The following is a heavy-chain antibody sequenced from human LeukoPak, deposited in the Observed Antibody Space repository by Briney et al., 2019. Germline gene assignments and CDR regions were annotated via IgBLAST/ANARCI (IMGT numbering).Heavy chain of an antibody. CDR1: GFTFSGSA. D-gene: IGHD2-21*01. CDR2: IRSKANSYAT. J-gene: IGHJ6*02. Sequence: GRSLRLSCAASGFTFSGSAMHWVRQASGKGLEWVGRIRSKANSYATAYAASVKGRFTISRDDSKNTAYLQMNSLKTEDTAVYYCTRHGDYSPYYYYYGMDVWGQGTTVTVSS. CDR3: TRHGDYSPYYYYYGMDV. V-gene: IGHV3-73*01.